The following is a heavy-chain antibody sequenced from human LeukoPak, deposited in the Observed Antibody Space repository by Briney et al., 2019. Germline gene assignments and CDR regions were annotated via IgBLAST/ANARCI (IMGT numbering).Heavy chain of an antibody. J-gene: IGHJ5*02. CDR1: AFTFSDYY. D-gene: IGHD3-16*01. CDR2: ISSSGSTI. Sequence: GGSLRLSCTASAFTFSDYYMSWIRQAPGKGLEWVSHISSSGSTIYYAESVKGRFTISRDNTKKSLYPQMNSLRVEDTAIYYCARGAPPLGSWGQGTLVTVSS. V-gene: IGHV3-11*01. CDR3: ARGAPPLGS.